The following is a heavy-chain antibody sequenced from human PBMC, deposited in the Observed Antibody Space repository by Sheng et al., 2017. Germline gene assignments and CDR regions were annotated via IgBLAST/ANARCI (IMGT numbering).Heavy chain of an antibody. Sequence: QVQLQQWGAGLLKPSETLSLTCAVYGGSFSGYYWSWIRQPPGKGLEWIGEINHSGSTNYNPSLKSRVTISVDTSKNQFSLKLSSVTAADTAVYYCARGITIFGPLLYNWFDPWGQGTLVTVSS. J-gene: IGHJ5*02. CDR2: INHSGST. CDR3: ARGITIFGPLLYNWFDP. D-gene: IGHD3-3*01. CDR1: GGSFSGYY. V-gene: IGHV4-34*01.